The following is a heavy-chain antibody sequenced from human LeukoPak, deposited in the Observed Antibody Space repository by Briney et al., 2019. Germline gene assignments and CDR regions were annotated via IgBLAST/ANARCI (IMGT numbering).Heavy chain of an antibody. Sequence: PSETLSLTCAVSGASIGSANWWRWVRQPPGKGLEWIGEIYHSGSTNYNSSLKSRVTISVDKSKNQFSLKLSSVTAADTAMYYCARGGTTVAGTFWFDPWGQGTLVTVSS. CDR3: ARGGTTVAGTFWFDP. V-gene: IGHV4-4*02. J-gene: IGHJ5*02. CDR2: IYHSGST. CDR1: GASIGSANW. D-gene: IGHD6-19*01.